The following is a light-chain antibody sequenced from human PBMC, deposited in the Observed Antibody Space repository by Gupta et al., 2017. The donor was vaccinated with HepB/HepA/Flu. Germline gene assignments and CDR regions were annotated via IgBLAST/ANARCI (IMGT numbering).Light chain of an antibody. J-gene: IGLJ1*01. Sequence: QSVLTQPPSVSGAPGQRVTISCTGSSSKIGTNYGVNWYQHLPGTAPKLLIYGNTNRPSGVPDRFSGSKSGTSASLAITGLQAEDEADYYCQSYDSSLSGYVFGTGTKVTVL. CDR1: SSKIGTNYG. CDR3: QSYDSSLSGYV. V-gene: IGLV1-40*01. CDR2: GNT.